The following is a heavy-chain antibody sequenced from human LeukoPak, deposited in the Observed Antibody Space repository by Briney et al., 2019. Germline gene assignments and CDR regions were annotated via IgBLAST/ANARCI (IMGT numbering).Heavy chain of an antibody. Sequence: PSETLSRTCTVSGGSISSSSYYWGWIRQPPGKGLEWIGSIYYSGSTYYNPSLKSRVTISVDTSKNQFSLKLSSVTAADTAVYYCARHLVDDHYDRPGAFDIWGQGTMVTVSP. CDR2: IYYSGST. V-gene: IGHV4-39*01. J-gene: IGHJ3*02. D-gene: IGHD3-22*01. CDR1: GGSISSSSYY. CDR3: ARHLVDDHYDRPGAFDI.